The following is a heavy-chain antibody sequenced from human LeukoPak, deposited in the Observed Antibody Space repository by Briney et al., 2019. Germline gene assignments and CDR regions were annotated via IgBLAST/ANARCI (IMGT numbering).Heavy chain of an antibody. CDR1: GFTFSSHA. D-gene: IGHD3-3*01. V-gene: IGHV3-23*01. Sequence: GGSLRLSCAASGFTFSSHAMSWVRQAPGKGLEWVSAISGSGSSTYYADSVKGRFTISRDNSKNTVYLQMNSLRAEDTAVYYCAKPTIFGSTFSFDYWGQGSLVTVSS. J-gene: IGHJ4*02. CDR3: AKPTIFGSTFSFDY. CDR2: ISGSGSST.